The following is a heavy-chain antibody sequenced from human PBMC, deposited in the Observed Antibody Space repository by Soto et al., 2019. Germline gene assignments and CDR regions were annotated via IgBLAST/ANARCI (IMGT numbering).Heavy chain of an antibody. Sequence: ASVKVSCKASSYTFTSYGISWVRQAPGRGLEWMGWISAYNGNTNYAQKLQGRVTMTTDTSTSTAYMELRSLRSDDTAVYYCARDFSSSSGSYYYYGMDVWGQGTTVTVS. V-gene: IGHV1-18*01. D-gene: IGHD6-6*01. J-gene: IGHJ6*02. CDR3: ARDFSSSSGSYYYYGMDV. CDR2: ISAYNGNT. CDR1: SYTFTSYG.